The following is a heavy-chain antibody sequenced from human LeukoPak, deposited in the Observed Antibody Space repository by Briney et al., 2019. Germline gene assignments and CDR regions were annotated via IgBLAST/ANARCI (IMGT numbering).Heavy chain of an antibody. CDR1: GFTFSSYA. D-gene: IGHD4-23*01. Sequence: GRSLRLSCEASGFTFSSYAMHWVRQAPGVGLEWVAVISYDGSNKYYGDSVKGRFTISRDKSKNTMYLQMNSLRAEDTAVYYCARDNSGNYYYYGMDVWGQGTTVTVSS. J-gene: IGHJ6*02. CDR3: ARDNSGNYYYYGMDV. CDR2: ISYDGSNK. V-gene: IGHV3-30*04.